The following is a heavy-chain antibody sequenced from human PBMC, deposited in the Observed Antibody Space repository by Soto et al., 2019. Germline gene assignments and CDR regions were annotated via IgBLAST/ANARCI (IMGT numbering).Heavy chain of an antibody. CDR1: VDSISSADYS. Sequence: HLQLQESGSRLVKPSQTLSLNCAVSVDSISSADYSWNWVRQPPGKGLEWIGYISHSGSTYYNPSLKSRVTISVDRSRNQFSLNLSSVTAADTAVYYCASQPSGLWHYWGQGTLVTVSS. J-gene: IGHJ4*02. D-gene: IGHD3-10*01. V-gene: IGHV4-30-2*01. CDR2: ISHSGST. CDR3: ASQPSGLWHY.